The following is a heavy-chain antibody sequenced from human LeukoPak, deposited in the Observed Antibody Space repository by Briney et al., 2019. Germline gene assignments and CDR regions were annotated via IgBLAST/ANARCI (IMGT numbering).Heavy chain of an antibody. D-gene: IGHD2-21*02. Sequence: PGGSLRLSCAASGFTFSDYWMTWVRQAPGKGLEWVANIKRDGSEKYYVDSVKGRLTISRDNAKNSLYLQMNSLRAEDTAVYYCARDLVTWTKSLDYWGQGTLVTVSS. J-gene: IGHJ4*02. CDR3: ARDLVTWTKSLDY. CDR1: GFTFSDYW. CDR2: IKRDGSEK. V-gene: IGHV3-7*01.